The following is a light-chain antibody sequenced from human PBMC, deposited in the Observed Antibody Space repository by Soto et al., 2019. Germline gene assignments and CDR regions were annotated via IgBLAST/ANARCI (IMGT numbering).Light chain of an antibody. V-gene: IGKV1-8*01. J-gene: IGKJ1*01. CDR2: AAS. CDR1: QGISSY. CDR3: KQYYSYHPWT. Sequence: AIRMTQSPSSLSASTGDRVTITCRASQGISSYLAWYQQKPGKAPKLLIYAASTLQSGVPSRFSGSGSGTDFTLTISCLQSEDFATYYCKQYYSYHPWTFGQGTKVEIK.